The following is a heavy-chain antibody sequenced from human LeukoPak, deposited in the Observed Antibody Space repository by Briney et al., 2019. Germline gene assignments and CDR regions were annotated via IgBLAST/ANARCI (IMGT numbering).Heavy chain of an antibody. CDR2: INHSGST. J-gene: IGHJ6*03. CDR1: GGSFSGYY. V-gene: IGHV4-34*01. Sequence: SETLSLTCAVYGGSFSGYYWSWIRQPPGKGLEWIGEINHSGSTNYNPSLKSRVTISVDTSKNQFSLKLSSVTAADTAVYYCARDGVWVAAAGPVHYMDVWGKGTTVTVSS. CDR3: ARDGVWVAAAGPVHYMDV. D-gene: IGHD6-13*01.